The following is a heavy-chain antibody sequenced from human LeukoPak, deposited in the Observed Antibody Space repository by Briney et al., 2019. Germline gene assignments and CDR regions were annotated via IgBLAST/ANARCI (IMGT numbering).Heavy chain of an antibody. Sequence: GQALPFASNVYAYGSTSDCICWVSQMPGQGRVWRGSLFSAGTDSRYSPSNHGPVLITADTTIIATYLQWSSLKATDTAVYYCARHSFRGEVAATYGYYGMDVWGQGTLVTVSS. D-gene: IGHD2-15*01. V-gene: IGHV5-51*01. CDR1: AYGSTSDC. CDR2: LFSAGTDS. J-gene: IGHJ6*02. CDR3: ARHSFRGEVAATYGYYGMDV.